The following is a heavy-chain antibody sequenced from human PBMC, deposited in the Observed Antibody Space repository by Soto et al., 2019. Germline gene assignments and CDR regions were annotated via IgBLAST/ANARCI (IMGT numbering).Heavy chain of an antibody. CDR1: GFTFSTYA. CDR3: AKNNYGSGSPTLFDY. Sequence: GGSLRLSCAASGFTFSTYAMSWVRQAPGKGLEWVSGFSASGAGTYYADSVRGRFTISGDNSKNMLYLQMNSLRAEDTAVYFCAKNNYGSGSPTLFDYWGQGTLVTVSS. CDR2: FSASGAGT. D-gene: IGHD3-10*01. J-gene: IGHJ4*02. V-gene: IGHV3-23*01.